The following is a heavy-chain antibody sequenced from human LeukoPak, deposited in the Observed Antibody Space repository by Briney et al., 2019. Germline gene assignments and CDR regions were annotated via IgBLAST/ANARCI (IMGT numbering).Heavy chain of an antibody. CDR2: ITGGGTYI. V-gene: IGHV3-21*01. CDR3: ARDLSGLWQQFDY. J-gene: IGHJ4*02. Sequence: GGSRRLSWAASGLTFSDYSMAWVRQAPGKGLEWVSSITGGGTYIYYADSVKGRFTISRDNAKNSLYLQMNSLRAEDTAVYYCARDLSGLWQQFDYWGQGTLVTVSS. D-gene: IGHD5-24*01. CDR1: GLTFSDYS.